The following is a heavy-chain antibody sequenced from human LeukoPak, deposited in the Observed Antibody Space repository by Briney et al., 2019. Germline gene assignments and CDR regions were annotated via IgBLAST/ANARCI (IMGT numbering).Heavy chain of an antibody. Sequence: ASVQVSCKASEYTFTNYDINWVRQATGQGLEWMGWINPYSGNTGYTQKFQGRVTMTRNTSLSTAYMELTSLKSEDTAVYYCARSLGTYWGKDFLNWFDPWGQGTLVTVSS. D-gene: IGHD3-16*01. CDR3: ARSLGTYWGKDFLNWFDP. J-gene: IGHJ5*02. CDR1: EYTFTNYD. CDR2: INPYSGNT. V-gene: IGHV1-8*01.